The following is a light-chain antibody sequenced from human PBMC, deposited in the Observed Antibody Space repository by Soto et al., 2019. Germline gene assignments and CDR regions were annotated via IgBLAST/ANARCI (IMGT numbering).Light chain of an antibody. V-gene: IGKV1-5*01. J-gene: IGKJ3*01. CDR3: QQYDTFSRFT. CDR1: QTINDW. Sequence: DIQMTQSPSTLSASVGDRVTITCRASQTINDWLAWYQQKPGKATNLLIYDASTLESGVPSRFSGSGSGTEFTLTISSLQPADFATYYCQQYDTFSRFTFGPGTKVDLK. CDR2: DAS.